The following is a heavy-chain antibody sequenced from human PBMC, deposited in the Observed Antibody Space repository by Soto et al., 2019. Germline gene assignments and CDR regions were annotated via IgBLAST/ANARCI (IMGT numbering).Heavy chain of an antibody. CDR3: ARERCSSTSCHKGPFYYYGLDV. CDR1: GYMFTTYG. Sequence: GASVKVSCKASGYMFTTYGISWVRQAPGQGLEWMGWISAYNGNTKYAQKLQGRVTMTTDTSTSTAYMELRSLRSDDTAVYYCARERCSSTSCHKGPFYYYGLDVWGQGTTVTVSS. J-gene: IGHJ6*02. CDR2: ISAYNGNT. D-gene: IGHD2-2*02. V-gene: IGHV1-18*01.